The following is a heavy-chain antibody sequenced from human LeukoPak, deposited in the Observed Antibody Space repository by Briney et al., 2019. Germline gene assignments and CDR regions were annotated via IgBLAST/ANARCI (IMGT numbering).Heavy chain of an antibody. Sequence: ASVKVSCKASGYTFTGYYMHWVRQAPGQGLEWMGRINPNSGGTNYAQKLQGRVTMTTDTSTSTAYMELRSLRSDDTAVYYCARQDIAVAEAEYAFDIWGQGTMVTVSS. CDR3: ARQDIAVAEAEYAFDI. CDR2: INPNSGGT. J-gene: IGHJ3*02. V-gene: IGHV1-2*06. CDR1: GYTFTGYY. D-gene: IGHD6-19*01.